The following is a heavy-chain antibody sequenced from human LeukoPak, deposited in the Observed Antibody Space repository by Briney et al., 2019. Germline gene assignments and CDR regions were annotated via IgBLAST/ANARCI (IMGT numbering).Heavy chain of an antibody. V-gene: IGHV4-39*07. J-gene: IGHJ4*02. Sequence: PSETLSLTCTVSGGSISSSSYYWGWIRQPPGKGLEWIGSIYYSGSTNYNPSLKSQVTISVDKSKNQFSLKLSSVTAADTAVYYCARGDPSSFDYWGQGTLVTVSS. CDR3: ARGDPSSFDY. CDR2: IYYSGST. CDR1: GGSISSSSYY.